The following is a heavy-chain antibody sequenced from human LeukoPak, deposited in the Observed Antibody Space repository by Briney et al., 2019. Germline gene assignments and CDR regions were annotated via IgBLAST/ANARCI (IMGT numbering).Heavy chain of an antibody. CDR1: GGSISSSSCY. D-gene: IGHD3-10*01. CDR2: IYYSGST. Sequence: SETLSLTCTVSGGSISSSSCYWGWIRQPPGKGLEWIGSIYYSGSTYYNPSLKSRVTISVDTSKNQFSLKLSSVTAADTAVYYCARRGMMVPFDYWGQGTLVTVSS. J-gene: IGHJ4*02. CDR3: ARRGMMVPFDY. V-gene: IGHV4-39*01.